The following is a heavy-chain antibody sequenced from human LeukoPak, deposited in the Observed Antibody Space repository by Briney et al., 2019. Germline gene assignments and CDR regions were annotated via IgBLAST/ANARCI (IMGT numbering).Heavy chain of an antibody. CDR3: AKDAAILLFFDDLWSGKHGAFDI. CDR2: ISGSGGST. Sequence: GGSLRLSCAASGFSFSSYAMSWVRQAPGKGLEWVSAISGSGGSTYYADSVKGRFTISRDNSKTTLPLQMDSLRAEDTAGISCAKDAAILLFFDDLWSGKHGAFDIWGQGTMVTVSS. J-gene: IGHJ3*02. D-gene: IGHD3-3*01. CDR1: GFSFSSYA. V-gene: IGHV3-23*01.